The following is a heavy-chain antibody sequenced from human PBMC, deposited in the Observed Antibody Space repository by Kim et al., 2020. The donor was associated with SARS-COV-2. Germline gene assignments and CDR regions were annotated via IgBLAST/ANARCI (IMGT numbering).Heavy chain of an antibody. CDR2: ISYDGSNK. CDR3: AKDRAAADQRAVYYYYYGMDV. CDR1: GFTFSSYG. D-gene: IGHD6-13*01. J-gene: IGHJ6*02. Sequence: GGSLRLSCAASGFTFSSYGMHWVRQAPGKGLEWVAVISYDGSNKYYADSVKGRFTISRDNSKNTLYLQMNSLRAEDTAVYYCAKDRAAADQRAVYYYYYGMDVWGQGTTVTVSS. V-gene: IGHV3-30*18.